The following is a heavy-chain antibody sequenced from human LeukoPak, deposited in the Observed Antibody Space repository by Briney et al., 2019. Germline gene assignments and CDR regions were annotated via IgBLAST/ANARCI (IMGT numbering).Heavy chain of an antibody. D-gene: IGHD6-6*01. CDR3: ARHSMKQRVLIYWCFDL. CDR2: IYDYAST. V-gene: IGHV4-59*08. Sequence: SETLSLTCTVSDGSISPYYWSWIRQSPGKGLEWIGYIYDYASTSYNPSLHSRVSISMDTSKNQFSLQLTSVTAADTAIYFCARHSMKQRVLIYWCFDLWGRGILVSVSS. CDR1: DGSISPYY. J-gene: IGHJ2*01.